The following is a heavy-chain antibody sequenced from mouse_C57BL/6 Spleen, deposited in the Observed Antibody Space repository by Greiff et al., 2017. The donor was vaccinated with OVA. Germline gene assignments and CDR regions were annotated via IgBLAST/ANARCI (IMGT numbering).Heavy chain of an antibody. CDR1: GFTFSSYA. CDR3: ARDDGGTSFDD. V-gene: IGHV5-4*01. CDR2: ISDGGSYT. Sequence: EVKLVESGGGLVKPGGSLKLSCAASGFTFSSYAMSWVRQTPEKRLEWVATISDGGSYTYYPDNVKGRFTISRDNAKNNLYLQMSHLKSEDTAMYYCARDDGGTSFDDWGQGTTLTVSS. J-gene: IGHJ2*01. D-gene: IGHD4-1*01.